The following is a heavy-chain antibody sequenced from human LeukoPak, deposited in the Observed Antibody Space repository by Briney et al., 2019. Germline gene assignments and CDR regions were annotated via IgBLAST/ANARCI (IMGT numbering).Heavy chain of an antibody. Sequence: SETLSLTCAVSGGSISGGKDFWGWIRQSPGRGLVWIGSIYYTGSTYYNPSLKSRVTISVGTSKSEFSLKLSSVTAADTAVYYCARSHSVWASFDYWGQGTLVTVSS. J-gene: IGHJ4*02. CDR2: IYYTGST. CDR1: GGSISGGKDF. CDR3: ARSHSVWASFDY. D-gene: IGHD3-16*01. V-gene: IGHV4-39*07.